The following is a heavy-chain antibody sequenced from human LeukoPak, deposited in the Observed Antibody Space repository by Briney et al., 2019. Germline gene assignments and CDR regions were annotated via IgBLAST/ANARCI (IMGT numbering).Heavy chain of an antibody. V-gene: IGHV4-39*01. Sequence: SETLSLTCTVSGGSISSSSYYWGWIRQPPGKGLEWIGSIYYSGSTYYNPSLKSRVTISVDTTKNQFSLKLSSVTAADTAVYYCARHRNPDAFDIWRQGTMVTVSS. CDR1: GGSISSSSYY. J-gene: IGHJ3*02. CDR3: ARHRNPDAFDI. D-gene: IGHD2/OR15-2a*01. CDR2: IYYSGST.